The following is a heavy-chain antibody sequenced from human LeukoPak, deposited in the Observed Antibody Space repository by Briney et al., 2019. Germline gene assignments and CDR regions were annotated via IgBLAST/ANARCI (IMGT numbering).Heavy chain of an antibody. CDR3: ARDSAYSGGWTLGYFDY. D-gene: IGHD6-19*01. V-gene: IGHV3-21*01. Sequence: GGSLRLSCAASGFTFSSYSMNWVRQAPGKGLEWVSSISSSSSYIYYADSVKGRFTISRDNAKNSLYLQMNSLRAEDTAVYYCARDSAYSGGWTLGYFDYWGQGTLVTVSS. J-gene: IGHJ4*02. CDR2: ISSSSSYI. CDR1: GFTFSSYS.